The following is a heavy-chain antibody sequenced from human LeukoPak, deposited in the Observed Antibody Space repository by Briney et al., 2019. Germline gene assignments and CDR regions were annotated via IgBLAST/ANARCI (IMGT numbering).Heavy chain of an antibody. CDR1: GGSFSGFY. CDR2: INHSGST. CDR3: ARARFRGRIAVAGTETNWFDP. Sequence: PSETLSLTYAVYGGSFSGFYWSCIRQPPEKGLEWIGEINHSGSTNYIPSLKSRVTISVDTSKNQFSLKVSSVTAADTSVSYGARARFRGRIAVAGTETNWFDPWGQGTLVTVSS. J-gene: IGHJ5*02. D-gene: IGHD6-19*01. V-gene: IGHV4-34*01.